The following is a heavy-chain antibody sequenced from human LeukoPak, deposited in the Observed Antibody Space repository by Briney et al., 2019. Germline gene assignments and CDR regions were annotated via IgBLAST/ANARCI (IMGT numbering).Heavy chain of an antibody. D-gene: IGHD6-19*01. Sequence: SETLSLTCTVSGYSISSGYYWGWIRPPPGKGLEWIGEINHSGSTNYNPSLKSRVTISVDTSKNQFSLKLSSVTAADTAVYYCARDDSSGWSNHPFDYWGQGTLVTVSS. V-gene: IGHV4-38-2*02. CDR3: ARDDSSGWSNHPFDY. CDR1: GYSISSGYY. CDR2: INHSGST. J-gene: IGHJ4*02.